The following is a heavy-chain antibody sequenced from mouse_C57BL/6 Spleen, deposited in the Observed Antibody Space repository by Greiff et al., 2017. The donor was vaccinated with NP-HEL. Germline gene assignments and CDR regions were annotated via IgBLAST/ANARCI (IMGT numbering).Heavy chain of an antibody. CDR1: GFTFSDYG. Sequence: EVHLVESGGGLVKPGGSLKLSCAASGFTFSDYGMHWVRQAPGKGLEWVAYISSGSSTIYYADTVKGRFTISRDNAKNTLFLQMTSLRSEDTAMYYCARPDYYGRDAMDYWGQGTSVTVSS. D-gene: IGHD1-1*01. V-gene: IGHV5-17*01. CDR2: ISSGSSTI. J-gene: IGHJ4*01. CDR3: ARPDYYGRDAMDY.